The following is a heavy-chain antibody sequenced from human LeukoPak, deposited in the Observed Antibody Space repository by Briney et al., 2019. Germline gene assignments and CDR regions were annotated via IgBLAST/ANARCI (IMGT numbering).Heavy chain of an antibody. Sequence: GGSLRLSCAASGFSFSYYWVSWVRQAPGEGREWGANIKQDGSEKYYVDSVKGRFTISRDNAKKSLYLQMNSLGVEDTAVYYCARDAEVGTLFGVLSRYNWFDPWGQGALVTVSS. V-gene: IGHV3-7*01. CDR1: GFSFSYYW. J-gene: IGHJ5*02. CDR3: ARDAEVGTLFGVLSRYNWFDP. D-gene: IGHD3-3*01. CDR2: IKQDGSEK.